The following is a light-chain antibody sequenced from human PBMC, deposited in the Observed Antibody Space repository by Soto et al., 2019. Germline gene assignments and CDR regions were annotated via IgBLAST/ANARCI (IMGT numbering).Light chain of an antibody. J-gene: IGKJ4*01. CDR3: QKYDSYPLT. CDR2: DAS. V-gene: IGKV1-5*02. CDR1: QSINRW. Sequence: DMQMTQSPSTLSASVGDRVTIICRASQSINRWLAWYQQTPGKAPKLMIHDASSLESGVPLRFSGTGAGTDLTLTISSLQSDDCATYYCQKYDSYPLTFGGGTKVEIK.